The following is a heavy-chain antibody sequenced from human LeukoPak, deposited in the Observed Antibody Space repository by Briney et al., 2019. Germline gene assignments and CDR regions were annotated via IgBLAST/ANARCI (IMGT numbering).Heavy chain of an antibody. V-gene: IGHV1-2*02. D-gene: IGHD6-13*01. Sequence: ASVKVSCKASGYILSGYYMHWVRQAPGQGLEWMGWINPNSGGTGYAQKLQGRVTMTRDTSINPADMELSRLTSDDTAVYYCARGSGSSSWPYYNYYGMDVWGQGTTVTVSS. CDR2: INPNSGGT. CDR3: ARGSGSSSWPYYNYYGMDV. CDR1: GYILSGYY. J-gene: IGHJ6*02.